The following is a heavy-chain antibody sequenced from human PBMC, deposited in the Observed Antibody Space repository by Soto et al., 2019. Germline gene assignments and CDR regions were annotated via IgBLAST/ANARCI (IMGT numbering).Heavy chain of an antibody. CDR2: IWYDGSSK. J-gene: IGHJ6*01. CDR1: GFTFSTYG. V-gene: IGHV3-33*01. Sequence: QVQLVESGGGVVQPGGSLRLSCAASGFTFSTYGMHWVRQAPGKGPEWVAVIWYDGSSKFYLESVKGRFTISRDNSKNTLDLQMHSLRAEDTALYYCARDRAGAVGDSGDYYYDMDVWGQGTTVIVSS. CDR3: ARDRAGAVGDSGDYYYDMDV. D-gene: IGHD1-26*01.